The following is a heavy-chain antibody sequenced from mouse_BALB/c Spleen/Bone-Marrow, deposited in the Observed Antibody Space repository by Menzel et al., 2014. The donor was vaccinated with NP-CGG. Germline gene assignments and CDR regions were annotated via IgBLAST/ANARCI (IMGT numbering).Heavy chain of an antibody. CDR1: AYTFTNYY. V-gene: IGHV1S81*02. CDR2: INPSNGGT. D-gene: IGHD2-1*01. J-gene: IGHJ3*01. Sequence: QVQLQQSGAELVKPGASVRLSCKASAYTFTNYYMYWVKQRPGQGLEWIGEINPSNGGTNFNEKFKSKATLTVDKSSNTTYMQLSSLTSEDSAVYYCTRSGNYLFAYWGQGTLVTVSA. CDR3: TRSGNYLFAY.